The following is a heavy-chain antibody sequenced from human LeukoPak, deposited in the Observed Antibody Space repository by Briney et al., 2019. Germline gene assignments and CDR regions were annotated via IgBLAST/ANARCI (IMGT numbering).Heavy chain of an antibody. CDR1: GGSISNYY. Sequence: SETLSLTCTVSGGSISNYYWSWMRQPPGKGLEWIGYIYYSGSTNYNPSLKSRVTISADTSKNQFSLKLTSVTAADTAIYYCARLSMFRWFGPWGQGTLVTVSS. D-gene: IGHD3-10*02. CDR2: IYYSGST. J-gene: IGHJ5*02. V-gene: IGHV4-59*08. CDR3: ARLSMFRWFGP.